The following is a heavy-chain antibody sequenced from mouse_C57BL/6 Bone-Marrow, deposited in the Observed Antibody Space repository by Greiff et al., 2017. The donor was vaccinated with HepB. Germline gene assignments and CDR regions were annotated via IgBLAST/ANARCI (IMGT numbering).Heavy chain of an antibody. Sequence: VQLQQSGAELVKPGASVKMSCKASGYTFTTYPIEWMNQSHGKCLEWIGHFHPYNDDTKYNEKFKGKATLTVEKSSSTVYLDLSRFTSDDSAVYYCARRSNFDYAMDYWGQGTSVTVSS. CDR2: FHPYNDDT. CDR1: GYTFTTYP. CDR3: ARRSNFDYAMDY. J-gene: IGHJ4*01. D-gene: IGHD1-1*01. V-gene: IGHV1-47*01.